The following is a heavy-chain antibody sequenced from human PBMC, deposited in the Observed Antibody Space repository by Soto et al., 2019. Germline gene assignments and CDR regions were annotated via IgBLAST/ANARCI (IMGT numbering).Heavy chain of an antibody. CDR2: INPNSGGT. Sequence: ASVKVSCKASGYTFTGYYMHWVRQAPGQGLEWMGWINPNSGGTNYAQKFQGWVTMTRDTSISTAYTELSRLRSDDTAVYYCARDLGYYDFWSATAHYGMDVWGQGTTVTVSS. CDR3: ARDLGYYDFWSATAHYGMDV. CDR1: GYTFTGYY. D-gene: IGHD3-3*01. J-gene: IGHJ6*02. V-gene: IGHV1-2*04.